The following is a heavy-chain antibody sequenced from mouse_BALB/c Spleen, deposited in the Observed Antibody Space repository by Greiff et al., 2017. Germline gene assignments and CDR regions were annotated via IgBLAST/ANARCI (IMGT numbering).Heavy chain of an antibody. CDR3: ARWGDYDGFYAMDY. CDR2: IDPYNGDT. Sequence: EVQLQQSGPELVKPGASVKVSCKASGYSFTDYNMYWVKQSHGKSLEWIGYIDPYNGDTFYNQKFKGKATLTVDKSSSTAHMELRSLASEDSAVYYCARWGDYDGFYAMDYWGQGTSVTVSS. D-gene: IGHD2-4*01. J-gene: IGHJ4*01. CDR1: GYSFTDYN. V-gene: IGHV1-20*02.